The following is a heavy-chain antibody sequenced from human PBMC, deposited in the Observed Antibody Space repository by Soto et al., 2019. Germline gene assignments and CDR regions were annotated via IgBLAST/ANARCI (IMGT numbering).Heavy chain of an antibody. CDR1: GGTFSSYA. D-gene: IGHD2-15*01. CDR3: ARSGSQYCSGGSCYSSPSYCYYGMDV. Sequence: QVQLVQSGAEVKKPGSSVKVSCKASGGTFSSYAISWVRQAPGQGLEWMGGNIPIFGTANYAQKFQGRVTITADESTSTAYMELCSLRSEDTAVYYCARSGSQYCSGGSCYSSPSYCYYGMDVWGQGTTVTVSS. CDR2: NIPIFGTA. V-gene: IGHV1-69*12. J-gene: IGHJ6*02.